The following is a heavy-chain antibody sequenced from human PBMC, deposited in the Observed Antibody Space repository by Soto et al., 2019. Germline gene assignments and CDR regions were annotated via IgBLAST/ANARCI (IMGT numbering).Heavy chain of an antibody. J-gene: IGHJ4*02. D-gene: IGHD5-12*01. V-gene: IGHV3-23*01. CDR3: AKEVGFVEMATISGY. CDR2: ISGSGGST. CDR1: GYTFSSYA. Sequence: GXSLILSCAASGYTFSSYAMSCVRQAPFKGLEWVSAISGSGGSTYYADSVKGRFTISRDNSKNTLYLQMNSLRAEDTAVYYCAKEVGFVEMATISGYRGQGTLVTVSS.